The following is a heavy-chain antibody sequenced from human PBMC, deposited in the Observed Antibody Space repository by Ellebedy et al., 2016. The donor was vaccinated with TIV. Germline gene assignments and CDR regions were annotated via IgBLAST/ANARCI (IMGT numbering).Heavy chain of an antibody. D-gene: IGHD5-12*01. CDR2: ISAYNGHT. J-gene: IGHJ4*02. CDR1: GYTFTRYG. Sequence: AASVKVSCKASGYTFTRYGFSWVRQAPGQGLEWMGWISAYNGHTNYPQKFQGRVTITRDTSASTVYMELTSLTSEDTAIYFCARDRNLGAIGARFDYWGQGTLVTVSS. CDR3: ARDRNLGAIGARFDY. V-gene: IGHV1-18*01.